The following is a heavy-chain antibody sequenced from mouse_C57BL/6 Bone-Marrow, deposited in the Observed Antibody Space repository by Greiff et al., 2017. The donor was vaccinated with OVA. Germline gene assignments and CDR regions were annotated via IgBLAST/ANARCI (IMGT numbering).Heavy chain of an antibody. CDR1: GYTFTSYW. D-gene: IGHD2-4*01. Sequence: QVQLQQPGAELVRPGTSVKLSCKASGYTFTSYWMHWVKQRPGQGLEWIGVIDPSDSYTNYNQKFKGKATLTVDTSSSTAYMQLSSLTSADSAVYYYARGGLRRGFAYWGQGTLVTVSA. V-gene: IGHV1-59*01. J-gene: IGHJ3*01. CDR3: ARGGLRRGFAY. CDR2: IDPSDSYT.